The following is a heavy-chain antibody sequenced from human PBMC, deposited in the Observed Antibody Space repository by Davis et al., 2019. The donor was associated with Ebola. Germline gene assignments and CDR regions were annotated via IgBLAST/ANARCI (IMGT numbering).Heavy chain of an antibody. CDR1: EFTFTTYV. J-gene: IGHJ4*02. CDR3: TSTYGDYGDY. CDR2: IRSKANSYAT. V-gene: IGHV3-73*01. D-gene: IGHD4-17*01. Sequence: GGSLRLSCAASEFTFTTYVMHWVRQASGKGLEWVGRIRSKANSYATAYAASVKGRFTISRDDSKNTAYLQMNSLKTEDTAVYYCTSTYGDYGDYWGQGTLVTVSS.